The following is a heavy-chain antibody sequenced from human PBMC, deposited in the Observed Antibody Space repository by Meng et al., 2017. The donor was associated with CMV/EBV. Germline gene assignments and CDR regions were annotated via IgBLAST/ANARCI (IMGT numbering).Heavy chain of an antibody. D-gene: IGHD5-18*01. CDR3: ARDKIQLWPTVGYFDY. CDR2: IKPSGGST. J-gene: IGHJ4*02. V-gene: IGHV1-46*01. Sequence: NNLRAAITVSFKASGYTLTSSHMHGVRQAPGKGLEWMGIIKPSGGSTSYAQKFQGRVTMTRDTSTSTVYMELSSLRSEDTAVYYCARDKIQLWPTVGYFDYWGQGTLVTVSS. CDR1: GYTLTSSH.